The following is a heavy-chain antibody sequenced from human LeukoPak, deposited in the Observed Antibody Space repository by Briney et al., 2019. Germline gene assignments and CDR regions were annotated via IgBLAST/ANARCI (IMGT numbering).Heavy chain of an antibody. Sequence: SETLSLTCTVSGGSISSYYWSWIRQPPGKGLEWIGYIYYSGSTNYNPSLKSRVTISVDTSKNQFSLKLSSVTAADTAVYYCARDSPPEYYYGSGSYYPGNYGMDVWGQGTTVTVSS. J-gene: IGHJ6*02. V-gene: IGHV4-59*01. CDR2: IYYSGST. CDR3: ARDSPPEYYYGSGSYYPGNYGMDV. CDR1: GGSISSYY. D-gene: IGHD3-10*01.